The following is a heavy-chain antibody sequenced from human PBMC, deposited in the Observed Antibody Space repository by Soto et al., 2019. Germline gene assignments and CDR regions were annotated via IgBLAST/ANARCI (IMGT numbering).Heavy chain of an antibody. V-gene: IGHV3-23*01. Sequence: GGSLRLSCAASGFTFSSYAMSWVRQAPGKGLEWVSAISGSGGSTYYADSVMGRFSITRENSKNTLYLQMNSLRAEDTAVYYCAKDGERVQLWHGMGIDWGQGTLVTVSS. CDR2: ISGSGGST. J-gene: IGHJ4*02. CDR3: AKDGERVQLWHGMGID. CDR1: GFTFSSYA. D-gene: IGHD5-18*01.